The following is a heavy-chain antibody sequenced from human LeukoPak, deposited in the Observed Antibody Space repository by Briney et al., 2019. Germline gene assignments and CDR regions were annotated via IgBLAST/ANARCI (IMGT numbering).Heavy chain of an antibody. CDR2: IKQDGTKK. V-gene: IGHV3-7*01. CDR1: GFTFRSYW. Sequence: VGSLRLSCAASGFTFRSYWLNWVRQAPGKGLEWVANIKQDGTKKYYVGSVKGRFTISRDNADNSLFLQMDTLRAEDTAIYYCTRSTSRAFDIWGQGTVVTVSS. J-gene: IGHJ3*02. CDR3: TRSTSRAFDI.